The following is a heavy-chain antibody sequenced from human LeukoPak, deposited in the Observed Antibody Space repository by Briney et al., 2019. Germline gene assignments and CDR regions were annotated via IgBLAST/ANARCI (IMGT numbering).Heavy chain of an antibody. CDR1: GYTFSSYW. CDR3: TRGLTGDLDY. V-gene: IGHV3-74*01. J-gene: IGHJ4*02. Sequence: GGSLRLSCAGSGYTFSSYWMHWVRQAPGKGLVWVSRINTDGSSTSYADSVKGRFTISRDNAKNTLYPQMNSLRAEDTAVYYCTRGLTGDLDYWGQGTLVTVSS. D-gene: IGHD7-27*01. CDR2: INTDGSST.